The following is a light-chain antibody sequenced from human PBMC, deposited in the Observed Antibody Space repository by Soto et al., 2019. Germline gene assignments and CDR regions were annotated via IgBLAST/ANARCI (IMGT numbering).Light chain of an antibody. Sequence: VLTQPPSVSGAPGQRVTISCTGSSSNIGAGYDVHWYQQLPGTAPKLLIYGNSNRPSGVPDRFSGSKSGTSASLAITGLQPEDEADYYCQSYDSSLSGSVFGGGTKVTVL. CDR2: GNS. V-gene: IGLV1-40*01. CDR3: QSYDSSLSGSV. CDR1: SSNIGAGYD. J-gene: IGLJ2*01.